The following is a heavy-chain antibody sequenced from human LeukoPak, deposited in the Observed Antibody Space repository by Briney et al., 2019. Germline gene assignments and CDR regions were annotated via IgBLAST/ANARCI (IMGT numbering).Heavy chain of an antibody. D-gene: IGHD5-12*01. V-gene: IGHV1-46*01. Sequence: ASVKVSCKASGYTFTGYYMHWVRQAPAQGLEWMGIINPSGGSTTYARKFQGRVAMTTDTSTSTAYMELRSLRSDDTAVYYCARDPSGYDPFDYWGQGTLVTVSS. CDR2: INPSGGST. CDR1: GYTFTGYY. CDR3: ARDPSGYDPFDY. J-gene: IGHJ4*02.